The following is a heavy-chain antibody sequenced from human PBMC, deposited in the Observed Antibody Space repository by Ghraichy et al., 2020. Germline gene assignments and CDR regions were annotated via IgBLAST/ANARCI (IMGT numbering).Heavy chain of an antibody. D-gene: IGHD2-2*02. CDR3: ARGAVPAAIRRAPGVWFDP. CDR2: IYYSGST. J-gene: IGHJ5*02. Sequence: SQTLSLTCTVSGGSVSSGSYYWSWIRQPPGKGLEWIGYIYYSGSTNYNPSLKSQVTISVDTSKNQFSLKLSSVTAADTAVYYCARGAVPAAIRRAPGVWFDPWGQGTLVTVSS. CDR1: GGSVSSGSYY. V-gene: IGHV4-61*01.